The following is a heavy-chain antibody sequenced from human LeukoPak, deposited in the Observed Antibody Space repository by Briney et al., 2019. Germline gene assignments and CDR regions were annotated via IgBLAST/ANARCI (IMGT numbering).Heavy chain of an antibody. CDR2: ISGSGGST. CDR3: AKGGSWYWFDP. Sequence: PGGSLRLSYAASGFTFSSYGMHWVRQAPGKGLEWVSAISGSGGSTYYADSVKGRFTISRDNSKNTLYLQMNSLRAEDTAVYYCAKGGSWYWFDPWGQGTLVTVSS. J-gene: IGHJ5*02. V-gene: IGHV3-23*01. D-gene: IGHD6-13*01. CDR1: GFTFSSYG.